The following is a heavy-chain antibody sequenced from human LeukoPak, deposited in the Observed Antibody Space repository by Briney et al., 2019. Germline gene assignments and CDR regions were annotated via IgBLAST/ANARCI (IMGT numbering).Heavy chain of an antibody. V-gene: IGHV3-11*01. CDR1: GFTFSDYY. CDR2: ISSSGSTI. CDR3: ARDHFDWLLYPYYYYGMDV. Sequence: NPGGSPRLSCAASGFTFSDYYMSWIRQAPGKGLEWVSYISSSGSTIYYADSVKGRFTISRDNAKNSLYLQMNSLRAEDTAVYYCARDHFDWLLYPYYYYGMDVWGQGTTVTVSS. D-gene: IGHD3-9*01. J-gene: IGHJ6*02.